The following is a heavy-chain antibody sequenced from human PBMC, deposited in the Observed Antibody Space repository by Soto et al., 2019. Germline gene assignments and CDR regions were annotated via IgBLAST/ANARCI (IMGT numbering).Heavy chain of an antibody. V-gene: IGHV4-34*01. CDR1: GGSFSGYY. Sequence: SQTLSLTCAVYGGSFSGYYWSWIRQPPGKGLEWIGEINHSGSTNYNPSLKSRVTISVDNAENSLYLQMNSLSAEDTAVYYCARVPGTTRYWDYWGQGILVTSPQ. CDR3: ARVPGTTRYWDY. CDR2: INHSGST. J-gene: IGHJ4*02. D-gene: IGHD3-10*01.